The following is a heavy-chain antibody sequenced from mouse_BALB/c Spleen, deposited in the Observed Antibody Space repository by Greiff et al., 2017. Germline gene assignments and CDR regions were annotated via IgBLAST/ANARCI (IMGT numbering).Heavy chain of an antibody. CDR1: GDSITSGY. D-gene: IGHD2-14*01. CDR2: ISYSGST. Sequence: VQLQQSGPSLVKPSQTLSLTCSVTGDSITSGYWNWIRKFPGNKLEYMGYISYSGSTYYNPSLKSRISITRDTSKNQYYLQLNSVTTEDTATYYCVYYRYEGWYFDVWGAGTTVTVSS. V-gene: IGHV3-8*02. J-gene: IGHJ1*01. CDR3: VYYRYEGWYFDV.